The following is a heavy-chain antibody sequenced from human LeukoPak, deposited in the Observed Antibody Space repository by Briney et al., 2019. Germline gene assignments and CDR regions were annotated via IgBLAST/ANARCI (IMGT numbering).Heavy chain of an antibody. CDR1: GYTFTGYY. Sequence: ASVKVSCKASGYTFTGYYMHWVRQAPGQGLEWMGRINPNGGGTNYAQKFQGRVTMTRDTSISTAYMELSRLRSDDTAVYYCARDEYCSGGSCYSGDYWGQGTLVTVSS. CDR2: INPNGGGT. J-gene: IGHJ4*02. D-gene: IGHD2-15*01. CDR3: ARDEYCSGGSCYSGDY. V-gene: IGHV1-2*06.